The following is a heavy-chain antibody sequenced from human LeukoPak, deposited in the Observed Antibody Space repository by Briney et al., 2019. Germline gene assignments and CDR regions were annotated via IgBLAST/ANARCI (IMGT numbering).Heavy chain of an antibody. CDR1: GFPFSGYG. V-gene: IGHV3-30*18. CDR2: ISDDARNE. D-gene: IGHD1-1*01. Sequence: GGALRLSCAASGFPFSGYGMNWVRQAPSKGLEGVTVISDDARNEDYADSVKGRFTISRDNSKNILYRQMNSLRVEDTAVYYCAKGVASSIWNAIDVWGQGTLVTVSS. CDR3: AKGVASSIWNAIDV. J-gene: IGHJ4*02.